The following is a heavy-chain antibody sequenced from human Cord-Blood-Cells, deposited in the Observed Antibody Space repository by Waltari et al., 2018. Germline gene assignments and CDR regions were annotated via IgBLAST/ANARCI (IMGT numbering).Heavy chain of an antibody. CDR1: GCTFSSYS. CDR2: ISSSSSTI. CDR3: ARDPRWLRFDY. V-gene: IGHV3-48*01. Sequence: EVQLVESGGGLVQPGGSLRLSCAASGCTFSSYSMTWVRQAPGKGLEWVSYISSSSSTIYYADSVKGRFTISRDNAKNSLYLQMNSLRAEDTAVYYCARDPRWLRFDYWGQGTLVTVSS. J-gene: IGHJ4*02. D-gene: IGHD5-12*01.